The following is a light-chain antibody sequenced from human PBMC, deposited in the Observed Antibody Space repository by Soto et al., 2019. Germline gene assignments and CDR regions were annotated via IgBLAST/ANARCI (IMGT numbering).Light chain of an antibody. Sequence: IVLPHSPCTLSLSPGERAILSCRASQSVSSSYLAWYQQKSGQAPRLLIYGASNRATGIPDRFSGSGSGTDFTLTISRLEPEDFAVYYCQQYGRSSWTFGQGTKVDI. CDR3: QQYGRSSWT. CDR1: QSVSSSY. V-gene: IGKV3-20*01. CDR2: GAS. J-gene: IGKJ1*01.